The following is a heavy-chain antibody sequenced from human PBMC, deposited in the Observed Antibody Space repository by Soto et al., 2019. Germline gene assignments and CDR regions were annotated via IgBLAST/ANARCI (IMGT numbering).Heavy chain of an antibody. Sequence: PVKLSCKALGYSLTSNYMHWARQAPGQGLEWMGTIYPGGVNIGYAQKFKGRVTMTKDTSTSTVYMELNSLTSEDTAVYYCARDQSWHDLVWCFDPWGQGTLVTVSS. CDR3: ARDQSWHDLVWCFDP. CDR1: GYSLTSNY. V-gene: IGHV1-46*03. D-gene: IGHD1-1*01. J-gene: IGHJ5*02. CDR2: IYPGGVNI.